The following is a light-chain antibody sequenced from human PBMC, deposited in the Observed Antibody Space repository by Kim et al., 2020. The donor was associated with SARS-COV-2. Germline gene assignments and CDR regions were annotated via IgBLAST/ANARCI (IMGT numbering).Light chain of an antibody. V-gene: IGLV2-8*01. CDR3: SSYAGRA. CDR2: DVS. J-gene: IGLJ2*01. Sequence: GSPGQSVTISCTGTSSDFGGYNYVSWYQQHPGKAPKLMIYDVSKRPSGVPDRCSGSKSGNTASLTVSGLQAEDEADYYCSSYAGRAFGGGTQLTVL. CDR1: SSDFGGYNY.